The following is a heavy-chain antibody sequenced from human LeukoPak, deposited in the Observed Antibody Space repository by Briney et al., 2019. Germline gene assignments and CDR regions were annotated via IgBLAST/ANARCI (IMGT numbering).Heavy chain of an antibody. J-gene: IGHJ6*02. Sequence: WVRQAPGXXLEWVSAISGRGGSTYYADSVKGRFTISRDNSKNTLYLQMNSLRAEDTAVYYCAKAPPDSYYYYYGMDVWGQGTTVTVSS. CDR2: ISGRGGST. CDR3: AKAPPDSYYYYYGMDV. D-gene: IGHD5-18*01. V-gene: IGHV3-23*01.